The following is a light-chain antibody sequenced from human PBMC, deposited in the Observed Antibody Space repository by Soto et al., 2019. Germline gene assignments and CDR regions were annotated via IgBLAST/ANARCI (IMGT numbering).Light chain of an antibody. J-gene: IGKJ2*01. CDR2: AAS. Sequence: DIQMTQSPFSLSASVGDRVTITCRASQSISSYLNWYQQKPGKAPNLLIYAASSLQGGVPSRFSGSASGTDFTLTISSLHPEDFATYYCQQSYSTPFTFGLGTQLEIK. CDR1: QSISSY. CDR3: QQSYSTPFT. V-gene: IGKV1-39*01.